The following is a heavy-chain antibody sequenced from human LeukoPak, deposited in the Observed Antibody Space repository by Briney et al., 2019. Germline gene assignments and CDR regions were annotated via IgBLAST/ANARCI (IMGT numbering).Heavy chain of an antibody. CDR2: INHSGST. J-gene: IGHJ4*02. CDR3: ARGRDGWLRAYYFDY. V-gene: IGHV4-34*01. CDR1: GGSFSGYY. D-gene: IGHD5-12*01. Sequence: KSSETLSLTCAVYGGSFSGYYWSWIRQPPGKGLEWIGEINHSGSTNYNPSLKSRVTISVDTSKNQFSLKLSSVTAADTAVYYCARGRDGWLRAYYFDYWGQGTLVTVSS.